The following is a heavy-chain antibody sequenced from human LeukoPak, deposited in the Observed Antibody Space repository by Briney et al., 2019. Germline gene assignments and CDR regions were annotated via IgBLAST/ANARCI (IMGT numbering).Heavy chain of an antibody. CDR1: GFTFSSYA. CDR2: ISYDGSNK. CDR3: TRDGGERGYSYGYFAY. D-gene: IGHD5-18*01. V-gene: IGHV3-30*04. J-gene: IGHJ4*02. Sequence: GRSLRLSCAASGFTFSSYAMHWVRQAPGKGLEWVAVISYDGSNKYYADSVKGRFTISRDNSKNTLYLQMNSLRAEDTAVYYCTRDGGERGYSYGYFAYWGQGTLVTVSS.